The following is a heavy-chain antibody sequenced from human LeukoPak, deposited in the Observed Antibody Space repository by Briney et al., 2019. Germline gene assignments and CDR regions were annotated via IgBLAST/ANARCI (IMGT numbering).Heavy chain of an antibody. CDR1: GFTFGGYG. CDR2: IAYDGSRA. CDR3: TRYNNDHFDY. D-gene: IGHD1-14*01. Sequence: GGSLRLSCAGSGFTFGGYGMHLFRQTPGKGLEGVAVIAYDGSRAFYADYVKGRLTISRDNSKNTMSVQMDDLRAEDTAVYYCTRYNNDHFDYWGQGTLVTVSS. V-gene: IGHV3-33*01. J-gene: IGHJ4*02.